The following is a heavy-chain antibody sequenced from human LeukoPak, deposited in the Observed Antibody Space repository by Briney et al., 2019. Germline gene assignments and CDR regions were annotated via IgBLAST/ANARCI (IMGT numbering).Heavy chain of an antibody. Sequence: SETLSLPCAVYGGSFSGYYWSCIRQPPGKGLEWIGEINHSGSTSYNPSLKSRVTISVDTSKNQFSLKLSSVTAADTAVYYCARGPHTEVNYYDSSGYYYWGQGTLVTVSS. D-gene: IGHD3-22*01. V-gene: IGHV4-34*01. CDR2: INHSGST. J-gene: IGHJ4*02. CDR3: ARGPHTEVNYYDSSGYYY. CDR1: GGSFSGYY.